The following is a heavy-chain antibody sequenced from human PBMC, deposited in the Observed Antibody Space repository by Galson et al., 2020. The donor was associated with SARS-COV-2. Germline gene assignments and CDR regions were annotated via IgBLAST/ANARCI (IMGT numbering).Heavy chain of an antibody. J-gene: IGHJ4*02. CDR2: INSEGNST. CDR1: GFNFSSYW. CDR3: TVTRAY. V-gene: IGHV3-74*01. D-gene: IGHD4-17*01. Sequence: RGSLRLSCTASGFNFSSYWMHWVRQAPGKGLVWVSRINSEGNSTSYADSVKGRFTISRDNAKNTLYLQMNSLRAEVTAVYYCTVTRAYWGQGTLVTVSS.